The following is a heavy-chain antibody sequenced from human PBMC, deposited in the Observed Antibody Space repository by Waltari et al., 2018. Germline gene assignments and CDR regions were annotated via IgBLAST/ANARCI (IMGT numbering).Heavy chain of an antibody. D-gene: IGHD6-13*01. Sequence: EVQLVESGGGLVKPGGSLRLSCAASGFTFSSYSMNWVRQAPGKGLGWVSSISSSSSYIYYADSVKGRFTISRDNAKNSLYLQMNSLRAEDTAVYYCARDGPDSSSWYAASYYYYYYMDVWGKGTTVTVSS. J-gene: IGHJ6*03. CDR3: ARDGPDSSSWYAASYYYYYYMDV. CDR2: ISSSSSYI. V-gene: IGHV3-21*01. CDR1: GFTFSSYS.